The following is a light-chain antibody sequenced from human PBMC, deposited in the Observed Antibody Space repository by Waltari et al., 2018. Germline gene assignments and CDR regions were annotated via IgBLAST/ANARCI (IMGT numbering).Light chain of an antibody. V-gene: IGKV3-20*01. Sequence: EIVLTQSPATLSLSPGERATLSRRASQTVDRNFVAWYQHKRGQPPRLLIYDATSRATGIPDRFTGSGSGTDFTLTISRLEPEDFAVYYCQQCSSPPLTFGGGTRVEIK. CDR2: DAT. CDR3: QQCSSPPLT. J-gene: IGKJ4*01. CDR1: QTVDRNF.